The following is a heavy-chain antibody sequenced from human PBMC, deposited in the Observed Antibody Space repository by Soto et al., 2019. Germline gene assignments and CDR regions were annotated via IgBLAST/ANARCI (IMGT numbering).Heavy chain of an antibody. CDR1: GFTFSSYA. CDR2: ISYDGSNK. D-gene: IGHD3-22*01. V-gene: IGHV3-30-3*01. CDR3: ARESTSGYIDY. Sequence: QVQLVESGGGVVQPGRSLRLSCAASGFTFSSYAMHWVRQAPGKGLEWVAVISYDGSNKYYADSVKGRFTISRDNSKNTLYLQMNSLRAEDTAVYYCARESTSGYIDYWGQGTLV. J-gene: IGHJ4*02.